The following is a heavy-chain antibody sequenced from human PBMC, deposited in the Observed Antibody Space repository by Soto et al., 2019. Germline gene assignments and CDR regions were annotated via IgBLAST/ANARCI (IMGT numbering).Heavy chain of an antibody. Sequence: SETLSLTCTVSGVSISSYYWSWIRQPPGKGLEWIGYIYYSGSTKYNPSLKSRVTISVDTSKNQFSLKLSSVTAADTAVYYCTRGRMTTLDWGQGTLVTVSS. V-gene: IGHV4-59*01. J-gene: IGHJ4*02. CDR2: IYYSGST. CDR3: TRGRMTTLD. D-gene: IGHD3-16*01. CDR1: GVSISSYY.